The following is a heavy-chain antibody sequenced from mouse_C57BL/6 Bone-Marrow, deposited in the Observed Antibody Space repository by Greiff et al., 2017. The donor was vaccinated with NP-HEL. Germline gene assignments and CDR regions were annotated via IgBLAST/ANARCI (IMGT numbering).Heavy chain of an antibody. D-gene: IGHD1-1*01. Sequence: VQVVESGAELARPGASVKLSCKASGYTFTSYGISWVKQRTGQGLEWIGEIYPRSGNTYYNEKFKGKATLTADKSSSTAYMELRSLTSEDSAVYFCARLITSVLDWYFDVWGTGTTVTVSS. CDR3: ARLITSVLDWYFDV. J-gene: IGHJ1*03. CDR2: IYPRSGNT. CDR1: GYTFTSYG. V-gene: IGHV1-81*01.